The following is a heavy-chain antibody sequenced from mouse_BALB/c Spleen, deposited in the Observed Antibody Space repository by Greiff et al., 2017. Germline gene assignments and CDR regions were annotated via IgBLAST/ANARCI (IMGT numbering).Heavy chain of an antibody. Sequence: QVQLQQSGAELVRPGTSVKISCKASGYTFTNYWLGWVKQRPGHGLEWIGDIYPGGGYTNYNEKFKGKATLTADTSSSTAYMQLSSLTSEDSAVYFCARDYGSYYFDYWGQGTTLTVSS. D-gene: IGHD1-2*01. CDR1: GYTFTNYW. CDR3: ARDYGSYYFDY. V-gene: IGHV1-63*02. CDR2: IYPGGGYT. J-gene: IGHJ2*01.